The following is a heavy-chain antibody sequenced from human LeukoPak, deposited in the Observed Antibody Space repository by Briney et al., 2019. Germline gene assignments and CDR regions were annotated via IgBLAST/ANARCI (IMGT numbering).Heavy chain of an antibody. CDR2: ISAGSDYI. J-gene: IGHJ4*02. CDR1: GFTFSDYN. CDR3: AGHPFY. Sequence: GGSLRLSCSASGFTFSDYNMNWVRQAPGKGLEWVSSISAGSDYIYYADSVKGRFTISRDNAKNSLYLQMNSLRAEDTAVYYCAGHPFYWGQGTLVTVSS. V-gene: IGHV3-21*01.